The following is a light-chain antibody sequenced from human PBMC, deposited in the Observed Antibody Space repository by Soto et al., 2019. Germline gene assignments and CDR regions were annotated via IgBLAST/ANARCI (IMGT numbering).Light chain of an antibody. CDR3: QQYNNWPPWT. CDR1: QSVSSN. Sequence: EIVMTQSPVTLSVSPGERATLSCRASQSVSSNLAWYKQKPGQAPSLLIHGASTRATGIPDRFSGSGSGTEFTLTISSLQSEDFAVYYCQQYNNWPPWTFGQGTKVEIK. J-gene: IGKJ1*01. V-gene: IGKV3-15*01. CDR2: GAS.